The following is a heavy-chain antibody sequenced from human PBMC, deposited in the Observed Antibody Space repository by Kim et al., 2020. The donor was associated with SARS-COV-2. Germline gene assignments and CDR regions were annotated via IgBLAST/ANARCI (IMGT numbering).Heavy chain of an antibody. V-gene: IGHV4-34*10. CDR1: GGSFSAYY. D-gene: IGHD5-12*01. CDR2: INHRGSA. CDR3: ARRYSGIDYSWYPDL. J-gene: IGHJ2*01. Sequence: SETLSLTCAVTGGSFSAYYWSWIRQTPGERLEWIGEINHRGSANYNPSLRSRLRVSVDTSKSQFSLTLNSVTAADTAIYFCARRYSGIDYSWYPDLWGPG.